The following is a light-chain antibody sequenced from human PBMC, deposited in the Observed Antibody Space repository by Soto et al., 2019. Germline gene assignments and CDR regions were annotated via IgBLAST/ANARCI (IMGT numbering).Light chain of an antibody. CDR3: QQRHTWPTT. V-gene: IGKV3-11*01. Sequence: EIVLTQSPATLSLSPGEIATLSCRASQFINTYVDWYQHRPGQGPRLLIYEASNRATGIPARFSGSGSGPDFTLTISSLAPEDFGIYYCQQRHTWPTTFGGGAKV. CDR1: QFINTY. J-gene: IGKJ4*01. CDR2: EAS.